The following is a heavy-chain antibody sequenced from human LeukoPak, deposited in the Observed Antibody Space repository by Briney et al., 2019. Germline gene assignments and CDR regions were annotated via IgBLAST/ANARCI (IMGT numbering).Heavy chain of an antibody. D-gene: IGHD2-15*01. J-gene: IGHJ4*02. Sequence: GASVKVSCKASGYTFTSYDINWVRQATGQGLEWMGWMNPNSGNTGYAQKFQGRVTMTRNSSITTAYMELSSLRSEDTAVYYCARRHGRCSDGSCYYPEYWGQGTLVTVSS. CDR3: ARRHGRCSDGSCYYPEY. CDR2: MNPNSGNT. CDR1: GYTFTSYD. V-gene: IGHV1-8*01.